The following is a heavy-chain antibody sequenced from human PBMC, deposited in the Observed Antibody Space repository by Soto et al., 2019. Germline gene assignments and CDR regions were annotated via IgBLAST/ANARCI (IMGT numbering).Heavy chain of an antibody. D-gene: IGHD1-26*01. V-gene: IGHV1-69*01. J-gene: IGHJ4*02. CDR3: ARGRGLYNSGRSQLDS. CDR1: GDSFSKYT. CDR2: IIPRFGTT. Sequence: VQLLESGAEVEKPGSSVRVSCKASGDSFSKYTVNWVRQAPRQGLEWMGGIIPRFGTTNYAPTLQDRVTITADESMNTVYMELSSLRSEDTALYYCARGRGLYNSGRSQLDSWGQGTLVTVSS.